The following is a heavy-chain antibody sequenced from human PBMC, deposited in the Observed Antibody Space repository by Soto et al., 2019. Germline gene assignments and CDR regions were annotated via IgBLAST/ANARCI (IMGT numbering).Heavy chain of an antibody. D-gene: IGHD3-22*01. Sequence: PGESLKISCKGSGYSFTSYWIGWVRQMPGKXLEWMGIIYPGDSDTRYSPSFQGQVTISADKSISTAYLQWSSLKASDTAMYYCARLWAPTYYYDSSGYPERFFDYWGQGTLVTVSS. CDR1: GYSFTSYW. CDR3: ARLWAPTYYYDSSGYPERFFDY. CDR2: IYPGDSDT. V-gene: IGHV5-51*01. J-gene: IGHJ4*02.